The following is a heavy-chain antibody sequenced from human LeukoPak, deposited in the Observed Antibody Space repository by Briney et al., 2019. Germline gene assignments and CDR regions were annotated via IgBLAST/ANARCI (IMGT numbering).Heavy chain of an antibody. J-gene: IGHJ4*02. V-gene: IGHV4-39*02. CDR1: GDSISSSHYY. Sequence: SETLSLTCTVSGDSISSSHYYWGWIRQSPGKGLEWIGSIYSGGETHYNPSLNSRVPIFLDTSKNRFSLNLISVTATDTAVYYCVRDYSNFVQGDWGQGTLVTVSS. D-gene: IGHD4-11*01. CDR2: IYSGGET. CDR3: VRDYSNFVQGD.